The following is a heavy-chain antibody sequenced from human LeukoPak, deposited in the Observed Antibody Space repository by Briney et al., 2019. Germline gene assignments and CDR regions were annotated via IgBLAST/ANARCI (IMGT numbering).Heavy chain of an antibody. V-gene: IGHV4-4*07. Sequence: PSETLSLTCAVSGGSISSSNWWSWIRQPAGKGLEWIGRIFLSGSTNYNPSLKSRVTMSIATSKNQFSLSLRSVTAADTAVYYCARENYYDTSDWGQGTLVTVSS. CDR3: ARENYYDTSD. J-gene: IGHJ4*02. CDR1: GGSISSSNW. CDR2: IFLSGST. D-gene: IGHD3-22*01.